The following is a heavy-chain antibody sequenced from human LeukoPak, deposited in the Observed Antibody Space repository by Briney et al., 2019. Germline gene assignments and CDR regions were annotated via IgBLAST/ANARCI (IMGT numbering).Heavy chain of an antibody. CDR1: GNSFTNYD. D-gene: IGHD3-10*01. J-gene: IGHJ5*02. V-gene: IGHV1-8*03. Sequence: APVKVSCKAFGNSFTNYDINWLGKAPGQGLEGMGWLNPKRGETGYSQKFQGRVFITRDTSINTAYMELSSLGSDDTAVYYCARDGRGSRSSWFDPWGQGTLVIVSS. CDR3: ARDGRGSRSSWFDP. CDR2: LNPKRGET.